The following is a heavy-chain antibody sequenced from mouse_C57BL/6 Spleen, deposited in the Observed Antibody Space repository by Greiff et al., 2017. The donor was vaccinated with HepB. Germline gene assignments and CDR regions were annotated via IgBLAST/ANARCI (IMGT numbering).Heavy chain of an antibody. V-gene: IGHV1-55*01. CDR3: ARSDYYGSSYYFDY. CDR1: GYTFTSYW. Sequence: QVQLKQPGAELVKPGASVKMSCKASGYTFTSYWITWVKQRPGQGLEWIGDIYPGSGSTNYNEKFKSKATLTVDTSSSTAYMQLSSLTSVDSAVYYCARSDYYGSSYYFDYWGQGTTLTVSS. J-gene: IGHJ2*01. D-gene: IGHD1-1*01. CDR2: IYPGSGST.